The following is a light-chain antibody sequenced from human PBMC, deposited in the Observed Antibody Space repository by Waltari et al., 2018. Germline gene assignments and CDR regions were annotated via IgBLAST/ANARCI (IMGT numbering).Light chain of an antibody. CDR2: EVI. V-gene: IGLV2-8*01. CDR1: TSDVGGYTY. J-gene: IGLJ2*01. CDR3: SSYAGSNNLV. Sequence: QSALTQPPSASGSPGQSVTISCTGTTSDVGGYTYVSWYQQHPGKAPKLMIYEVIKRPSGVPDRFSGSKSGSTASLTVSGLQAEDEADYYCSSYAGSNNLVFGGGTKLTVL.